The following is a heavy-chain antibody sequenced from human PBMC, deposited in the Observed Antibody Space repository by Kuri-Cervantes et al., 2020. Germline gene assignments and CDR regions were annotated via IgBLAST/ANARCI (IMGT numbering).Heavy chain of an antibody. D-gene: IGHD2-2*01. V-gene: IGHV3-30-3*01. CDR1: GFTFDGYA. CDR3: ARASTNAFDI. CDR2: ISYDGSNK. J-gene: IGHJ3*02. Sequence: GGSLRLSCAASGFTFDGYAMHWVRQAPGKGLEWVAVISYDGSNKYYADSVKGRFTISRDNSKNTLYLQMNSLRAEDTAVYYCARASTNAFDIWGQGTMVTVSS.